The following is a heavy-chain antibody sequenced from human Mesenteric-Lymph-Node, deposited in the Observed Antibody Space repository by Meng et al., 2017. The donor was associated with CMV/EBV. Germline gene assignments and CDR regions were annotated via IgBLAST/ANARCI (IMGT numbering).Heavy chain of an antibody. CDR1: GFGFDSYA. Sequence: GGSLRLSCVGSGFGFDSYAMHWVRQVPGKGLEWVATISWNSGSKVYADSVEGRFTISRDNSKKYVFLELNSLRREDTALYYCARDKSRGGDYNNYLYYFGMDVWGQGTAVTVSS. V-gene: IGHV3-9*01. CDR2: ISWNSGSK. CDR3: ARDKSRGGDYNNYLYYFGMDV. D-gene: IGHD3-9*01. J-gene: IGHJ6*02.